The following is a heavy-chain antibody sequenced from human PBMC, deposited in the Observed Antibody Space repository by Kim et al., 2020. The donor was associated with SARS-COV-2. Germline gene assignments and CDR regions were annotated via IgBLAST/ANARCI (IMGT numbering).Heavy chain of an antibody. CDR3: ARDCENYDFWSGYPSHYYYYGMDV. Sequence: GGSLRLSCAASGFTFSSYWMSWVRQAPGKGLEWVANIKQDGSEKYYVDSVKGRFTISRDNAKNSLYLQMNSLRAEDTAVYYCARDCENYDFWSGYPSHYYYYGMDVWGQGTTVTVSS. V-gene: IGHV3-7*01. CDR2: IKQDGSEK. D-gene: IGHD3-3*01. J-gene: IGHJ6*02. CDR1: GFTFSSYW.